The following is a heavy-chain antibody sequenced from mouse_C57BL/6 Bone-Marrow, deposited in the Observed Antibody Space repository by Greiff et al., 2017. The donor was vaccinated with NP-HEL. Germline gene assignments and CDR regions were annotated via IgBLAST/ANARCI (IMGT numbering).Heavy chain of an antibody. CDR2: ISDGGSYT. CDR1: GFPLSSYA. D-gene: IGHD3-2*02. V-gene: IGHV5-4*01. J-gene: IGHJ3*01. CDR3: ARDPDSSTY. Sequence: EVQRVESGGGLVKPGGSLKLSCAASGFPLSSYAMSWVRQTPEKRLEWVATISDGGSYTYYPDNVKGRFTISRDNAKNNLYLQMSHLKSEDTAMYYCARDPDSSTYWGQGTLVTVSA.